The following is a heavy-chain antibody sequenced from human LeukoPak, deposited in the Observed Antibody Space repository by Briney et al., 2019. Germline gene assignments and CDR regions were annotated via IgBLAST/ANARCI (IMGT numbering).Heavy chain of an antibody. CDR1: GYTFTSYD. CDR2: MNPRSGNT. J-gene: IGHJ6*02. V-gene: IGHV1-8*01. Sequence: ASVKVSCKASGYTFTSYDINWVRQATGQGLEWMGWMNPRSGNTGYAQKFQGRVTMTRNTSISTAYMELSSLRSEDTAVYYCASAYCGGDCYPNYGMDVWGQGTTVTVSS. D-gene: IGHD2-21*02. CDR3: ASAYCGGDCYPNYGMDV.